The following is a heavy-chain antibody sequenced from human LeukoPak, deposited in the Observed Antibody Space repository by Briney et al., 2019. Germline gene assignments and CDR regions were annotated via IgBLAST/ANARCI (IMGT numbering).Heavy chain of an antibody. D-gene: IGHD2/OR15-2a*01. CDR1: GGSISTYY. J-gene: IGHJ5*02. CDR3: ARDYGAVGLYNWFDP. CDR2: IYYSGST. Sequence: SETLSLTCTVSGGSISTYYWSWIRQPPGKGLEWTGFIYYSGSTNYNPSLKSRVTISLDTSKNQFSLKLNSVTAADTAVYYCARDYGAVGLYNWFDPWGQGTLVTVSS. V-gene: IGHV4-59*01.